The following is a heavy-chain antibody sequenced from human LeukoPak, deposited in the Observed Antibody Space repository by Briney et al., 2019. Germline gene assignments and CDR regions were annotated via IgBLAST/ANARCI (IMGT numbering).Heavy chain of an antibody. Sequence: GSLRLSCAASGFTFSSYSMNWVRQAPGKGLEWIGEIYHSGSTNYNPSLKSRVTISVDKSKNQFSLKLSSVTAADTAVYYRARVYPTPSSSCLDYWGQGTLVTVSS. CDR1: GFTFSSYSM. V-gene: IGHV4-4*02. J-gene: IGHJ4*02. D-gene: IGHD6-13*01. CDR2: IYHSGST. CDR3: ARVYPTPSSSCLDY.